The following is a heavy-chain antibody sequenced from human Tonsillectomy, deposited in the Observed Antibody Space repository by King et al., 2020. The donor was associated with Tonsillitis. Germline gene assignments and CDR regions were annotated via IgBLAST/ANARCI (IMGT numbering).Heavy chain of an antibody. V-gene: IGHV4-59*08. CDR1: SGSISSYY. D-gene: IGHD3-16*01. CDR2: IYYSGIT. Sequence: VQLQESGPGLVKPSETLSLTCTVSSGSISSYYWTWIRQPPGKGLEWLGYIYYSGITDYNPSLKSRVTISIDTSKNQFSLKLSSVTAADTAIYYCARRGTNRMDPPDSPFDLWGQGILVTVSS. CDR3: ARRGTNRMDPPDSPFDL. J-gene: IGHJ5*02.